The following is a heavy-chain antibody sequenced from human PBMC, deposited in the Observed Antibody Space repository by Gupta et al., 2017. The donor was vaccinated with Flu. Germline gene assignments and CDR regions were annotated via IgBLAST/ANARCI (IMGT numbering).Heavy chain of an antibody. V-gene: IGHV4-34*02. CDR2: INHSGVT. CDR3: ARGDGLRLLEWFQTRSHVFDP. D-gene: IGHD3-3*01. Sequence: QVQLQQWGAGLLKPSETLSLTCAVSGGSFNTYFWSWIRQPPGKGLEWIGEINHSGVTTYNPALKRRVTISVDTYKNQGVLKMNSTTAEDKAGYYCARGDGLRLLEWFQTRSHVFDPWGPGLLVTGSS. J-gene: IGHJ5*02. CDR1: GGSFNTYF.